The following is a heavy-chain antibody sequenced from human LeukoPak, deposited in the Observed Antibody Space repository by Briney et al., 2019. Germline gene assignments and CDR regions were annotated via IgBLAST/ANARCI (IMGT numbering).Heavy chain of an antibody. CDR3: ARMREIAATGISGGDY. CDR1: GGSFSGFY. J-gene: IGHJ4*02. CDR2: IHHSGST. D-gene: IGHD6-13*01. V-gene: IGHV4-34*01. Sequence: SETLSLTCAVYGGSFSGFYWSWIRQPPGKGLEWTGEIHHSGSTNYNLSLKSRVTISVDTSKNQFSLKLSSVTAADTAVYYCARMREIAATGISGGDYWGQGTLVTVSS.